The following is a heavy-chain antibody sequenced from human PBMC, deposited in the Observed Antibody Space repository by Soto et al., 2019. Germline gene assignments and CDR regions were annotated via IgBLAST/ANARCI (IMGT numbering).Heavy chain of an antibody. CDR3: AKDQTGAYYYYGMDV. J-gene: IGHJ6*02. V-gene: IGHV5-10-1*01. CDR2: IDPGDSYT. CDR1: GYSFTTYW. D-gene: IGHD7-27*01. Sequence: GESLKISCKGSGYSFTTYWIGWVRQMPGKGLEWMGRIDPGDSYTNYSPSFQGHVTISADKSISTAYLQWSSLKASDTAMYCCAKDQTGAYYYYGMDVWGQGTTVTVSS.